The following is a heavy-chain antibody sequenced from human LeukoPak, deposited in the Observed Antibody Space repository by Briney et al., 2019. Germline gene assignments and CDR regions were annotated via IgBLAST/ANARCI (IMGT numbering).Heavy chain of an antibody. Sequence: SQTLSLTCTVSGGSISSGGYYWSWIRQHPGKGLEWIGYIYYSGSTYYNPSLKSRVTISVDTSKNQFSLKLSSVTAADTAVYYCARGDEDIVVVPAAIHFDYWGQGTLVTVSS. D-gene: IGHD2-2*01. CDR1: GGSISSGGYY. CDR2: IYYSGST. V-gene: IGHV4-31*03. J-gene: IGHJ4*02. CDR3: ARGDEDIVVVPAAIHFDY.